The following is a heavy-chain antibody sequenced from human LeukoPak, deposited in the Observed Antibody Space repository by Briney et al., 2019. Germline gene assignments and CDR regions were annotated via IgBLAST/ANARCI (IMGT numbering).Heavy chain of an antibody. CDR2: IYTSGST. D-gene: IGHD5-24*01. Sequence: SRTLPLTCTGTGGSISSGSYYWSWLPQPAGKGLEWIGRIYTSGSTNYNPSLKSRVTISVDTSKTQFSLKLSSVTAANTAVYYCARDGYNLDYFDYWGQGTLVTVSS. CDR1: GGSISSGSYY. CDR3: ARDGYNLDYFDY. J-gene: IGHJ4*02. V-gene: IGHV4-61*02.